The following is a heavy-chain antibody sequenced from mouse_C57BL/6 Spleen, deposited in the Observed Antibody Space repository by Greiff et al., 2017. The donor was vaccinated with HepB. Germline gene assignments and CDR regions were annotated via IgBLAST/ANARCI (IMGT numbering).Heavy chain of an antibody. J-gene: IGHJ2*01. Sequence: EVHLVESGGGLVKPGGSLKLSCAASGFTFSSYAMSWVRQTPEKRLEWVATISDGGSYTYYPDNVKGRFTISRDNAKNNLYLQMSHLKSEDTAMYYCARGGYYYGSSDSFDYWGQGTTLTVSS. CDR1: GFTFSSYA. CDR2: ISDGGSYT. D-gene: IGHD1-1*01. V-gene: IGHV5-4*01. CDR3: ARGGYYYGSSDSFDY.